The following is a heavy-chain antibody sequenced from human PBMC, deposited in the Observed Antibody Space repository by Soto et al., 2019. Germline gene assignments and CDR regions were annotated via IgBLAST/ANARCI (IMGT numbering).Heavy chain of an antibody. CDR1: GDSISSSNW. Sequence: QVQLQESGPGLVKPSGTLSLTCAVSGDSISSSNWWSWVRQPPGKGLVWIGEIYHSGSTNHNPSLKSRVTTSVDKSKIQFSLNLISVTAADTAVYYCARHSGSYFRDYWGQGTLVTVSS. V-gene: IGHV4-4*02. J-gene: IGHJ4*02. CDR3: ARHSGSYFRDY. CDR2: IYHSGST. D-gene: IGHD1-26*01.